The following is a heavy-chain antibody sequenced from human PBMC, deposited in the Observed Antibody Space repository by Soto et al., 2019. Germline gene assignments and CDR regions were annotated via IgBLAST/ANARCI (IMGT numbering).Heavy chain of an antibody. Sequence: QLVQSGAEVKKPGSSVKVSCKASGGPFNIFAVTWVRQAPGQGLQWIGGSNPLFNVPHYGQKFRGRITITADEASSTTHMQLSGLISDDTATYYCALSYGSYHYGAYWGQGTPGAVSS. CDR1: GGPFNIFA. V-gene: IGHV1-69*01. CDR3: ALSYGSYHYGAY. J-gene: IGHJ4*02. D-gene: IGHD3-16*01. CDR2: SNPLFNVP.